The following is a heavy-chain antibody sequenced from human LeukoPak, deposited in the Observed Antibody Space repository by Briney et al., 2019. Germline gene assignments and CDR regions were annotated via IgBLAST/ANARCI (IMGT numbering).Heavy chain of an antibody. V-gene: IGHV4-39*01. D-gene: IGHD3-16*02. CDR1: GGSISSSSYY. Sequence: SETLSLTCTVSGGSISSSSYYWGWIRQPPGTGLEWIGSIYYSGSTYYNPSLKSRVTISVDTSKNQFSLKLSSVTAADTAVYYCASLGGLSLSVDYWGQGTLVTVSS. CDR3: ASLGGLSLSVDY. J-gene: IGHJ4*02. CDR2: IYYSGST.